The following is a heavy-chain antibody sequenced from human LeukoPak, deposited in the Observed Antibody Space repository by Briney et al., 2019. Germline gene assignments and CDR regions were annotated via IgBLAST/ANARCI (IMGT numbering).Heavy chain of an antibody. J-gene: IGHJ4*02. CDR3: AKDPSRWELLQIDH. D-gene: IGHD3-10*01. Sequence: QAGGSLRLSCAASGFTFSSSGMHWVRQAPGKGLEWVAIISYDGNNKYYADSVKGRFTISRDNSKSTLYLQMNSLRPDDTAVYYCAKDPSRWELLQIDHWGQGTLVTVSS. CDR2: ISYDGNNK. CDR1: GFTFSSSG. V-gene: IGHV3-30*18.